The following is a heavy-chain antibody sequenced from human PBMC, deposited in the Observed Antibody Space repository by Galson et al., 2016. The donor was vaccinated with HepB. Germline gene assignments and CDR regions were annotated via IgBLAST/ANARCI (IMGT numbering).Heavy chain of an antibody. CDR3: TSRLPSIIMGPTDNSYHNAFDI. CDR2: ISSYNGNR. J-gene: IGHJ3*02. Sequence: SVKVSCKASGYRFTSYGISWVRQAPGQGLEWMGWISSYNGNRNYAQKFQGRVTVTIDTSRSTAYMELRSLRSDDTAVYYCTSRLPSIIMGPTDNSYHNAFDIWGQGTMVTVSS. V-gene: IGHV1-18*01. D-gene: IGHD1-26*01. CDR1: GYRFTSYG.